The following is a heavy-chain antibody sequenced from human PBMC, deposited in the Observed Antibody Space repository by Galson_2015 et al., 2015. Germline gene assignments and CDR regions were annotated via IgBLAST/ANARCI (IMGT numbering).Heavy chain of an antibody. CDR1: GGTFSSYA. Sequence: SVKVSCKASGGTFSSYAISWVRQAPGQGLEWMGGIIPIFGTANYAQKFQGRVTITADESTGTAYMELSSLRSEDTAVYYCASYICYDSSGYLSTHDAFDIWGQGTMVTVSS. D-gene: IGHD3-22*01. V-gene: IGHV1-69*13. CDR3: ASYICYDSSGYLSTHDAFDI. J-gene: IGHJ3*02. CDR2: IIPIFGTA.